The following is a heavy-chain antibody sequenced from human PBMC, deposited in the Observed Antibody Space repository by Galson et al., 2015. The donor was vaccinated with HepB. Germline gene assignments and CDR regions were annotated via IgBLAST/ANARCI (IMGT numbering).Heavy chain of an antibody. Sequence: SETLSLTCTVSGGSISSYYWSWIRQPPGKGLEWIGYIYYSGSTNYNPSLKSRVTISVDTSKNQFSLKLSSVTAADTAVYYCARSRDSSWDIAEYFQHWGQGTLVTVSS. CDR3: ARSRDSSWDIAEYFQH. V-gene: IGHV4-59*01. CDR1: GGSISSYY. J-gene: IGHJ1*01. CDR2: IYYSGST. D-gene: IGHD6-13*01.